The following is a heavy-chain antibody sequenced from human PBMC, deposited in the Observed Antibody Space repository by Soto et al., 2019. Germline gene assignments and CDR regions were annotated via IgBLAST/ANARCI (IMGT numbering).Heavy chain of an antibody. J-gene: IGHJ6*02. CDR3: ARDRYIVVVTAIFGVQDLYYYYGMDV. CDR1: GFTFSSYA. V-gene: IGHV3-30-3*01. Sequence: QVQLVESGGGVVQPGRSLRLSCAASGFTFSSYAMHWVRQAPGKGLEWVAVISYDGSNKYYADSVKGRFTISRDNSKNTLYLQMNSLRAEDTAVYYCARDRYIVVVTAIFGVQDLYYYYGMDVWGQGTTVTVSS. D-gene: IGHD2-21*02. CDR2: ISYDGSNK.